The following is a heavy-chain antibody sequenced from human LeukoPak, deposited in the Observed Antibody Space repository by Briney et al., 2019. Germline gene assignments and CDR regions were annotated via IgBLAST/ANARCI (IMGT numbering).Heavy chain of an antibody. CDR1: GFTFSDYH. CDR2: IVGSSRSYT. D-gene: IGHD2-21*02. J-gene: IGHJ4*02. V-gene: IGHV3-11*03. CDR3: ARSSYCGGDCYYYFDN. Sequence: PGGSLRLSCAVSGFTFSDYHLSWIRQAPGKGLEWISNIVGSSRSYTNYADSVRGRFTISRDNAKNSLYLQMNSLRAEDTAVYYCARSSYCGGDCYYYFDNWGQGTLVTVSS.